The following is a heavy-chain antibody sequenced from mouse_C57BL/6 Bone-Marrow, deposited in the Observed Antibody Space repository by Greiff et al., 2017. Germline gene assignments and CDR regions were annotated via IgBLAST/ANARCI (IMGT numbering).Heavy chain of an antibody. Sequence: EVNVVESEGGLVQPGSSMKLSCTASGFTFSDYYMAWVRQVPEKGLEWVANINYDGSSTYYLDSLKSRFIISRDNAKNILYLQMSSLKSEDTATYYCARDPFITTVVAHWYFDVWGTGTTVTVSS. CDR3: ARDPFITTVVAHWYFDV. J-gene: IGHJ1*03. CDR2: INYDGSST. V-gene: IGHV5-16*01. CDR1: GFTFSDYY. D-gene: IGHD1-1*01.